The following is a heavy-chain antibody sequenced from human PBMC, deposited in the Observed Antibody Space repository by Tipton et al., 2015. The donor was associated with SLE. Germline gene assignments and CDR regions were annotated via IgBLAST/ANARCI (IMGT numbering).Heavy chain of an antibody. Sequence: SLRLSCVVSGGSISSANWWSWVRQPPGKGLEWIGEVYHSGSTNYNPSLKSRVTISVDRSKNQFSLNLTSVTAADTAVYYCASRLAAHRDNWFDPWGPGTLVTVSS. V-gene: IGHV4-4*02. D-gene: IGHD6-6*01. J-gene: IGHJ5*02. CDR2: VYHSGST. CDR3: ASRLAAHRDNWFDP. CDR1: GGSISSANW.